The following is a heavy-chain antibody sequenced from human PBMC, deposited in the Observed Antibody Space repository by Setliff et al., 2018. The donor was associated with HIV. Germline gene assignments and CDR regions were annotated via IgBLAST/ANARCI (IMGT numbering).Heavy chain of an antibody. D-gene: IGHD3-10*01. CDR1: GYSFTNKW. CDR3: ARSMGFKATTRLDL. J-gene: IGHJ4*02. V-gene: IGHV5-51*01. CDR2: IYPGDSQT. Sequence: PGESLKISCVASGYSFTNKWIGWVRQTPGKGLEWMGIIYPGDSQTKYNPAFQGQVTISVDKSLRTAYLQWSSLKASDTAVYYCARSMGFKATTRLDLWGPGTLVTVSS.